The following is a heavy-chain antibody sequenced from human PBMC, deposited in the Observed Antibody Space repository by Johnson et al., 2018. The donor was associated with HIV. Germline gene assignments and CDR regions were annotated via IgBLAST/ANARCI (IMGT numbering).Heavy chain of an antibody. CDR1: GFTFSSYG. V-gene: IGHV3-30*02. J-gene: IGHJ3*01. CDR3: ARGSSGSFDL. CDR2: IRYDGSNK. Sequence: VQLVESGGGVVQPGGSLRLSCAASGFTFSSYGMHWVRQAPGKGLEWVAFIRYDGSNKYYADSVKGRFTISRDNSKNTLYLQMNSLRAEDTAVYYCARGSSGSFDLWGRGTMVTVSS. D-gene: IGHD6-6*01.